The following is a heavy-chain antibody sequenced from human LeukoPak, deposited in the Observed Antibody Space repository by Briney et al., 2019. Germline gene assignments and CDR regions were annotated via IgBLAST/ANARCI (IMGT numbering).Heavy chain of an antibody. V-gene: IGHV3-7*01. CDR2: IKQDGSEG. CDR3: AREAGTSDY. J-gene: IGHJ4*02. Sequence: PGGSLRLSCTASGFTLSSYWMSWVRQAPGKGLEWVANIKQDGSEGYYVDSVKGRFTISRDNTKNSLYLQMNSLRAEDTAVYYCAREAGTSDYWGQGILVTVSS. CDR1: GFTLSSYW. D-gene: IGHD1-7*01.